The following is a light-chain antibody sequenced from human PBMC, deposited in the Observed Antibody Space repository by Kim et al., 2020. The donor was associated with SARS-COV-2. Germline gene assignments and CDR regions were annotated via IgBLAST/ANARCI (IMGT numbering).Light chain of an antibody. V-gene: IGKV1-9*01. Sequence: ASIGDRVTITCRARQCVGSSFSWYQQLPGQAPKLLIYGASTLQSGVPSRFSGSGSGTYFTLTISSLQPEDFATYFCQQLHISPYSFGQGTKLEI. CDR2: GAS. J-gene: IGKJ2*01. CDR1: QCVGSS. CDR3: QQLHISPYS.